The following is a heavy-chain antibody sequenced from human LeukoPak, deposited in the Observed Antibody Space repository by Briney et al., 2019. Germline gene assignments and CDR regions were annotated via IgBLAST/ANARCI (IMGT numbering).Heavy chain of an antibody. CDR1: GGSFSGYY. D-gene: IGHD6-13*01. CDR2: INHSGST. Sequence: SETLSLTCAVYGGSFSGYYWSWIRQPPGKGLERIGEINHSGSTNYNPSLKSRVTISVDTSKNQFSLKLSSVTAADTAVYYCARVDRSSSQFDNRQTGVYFDYWGQGTLVTVSS. CDR3: ARVDRSSSQFDNRQTGVYFDY. V-gene: IGHV4-34*01. J-gene: IGHJ4*02.